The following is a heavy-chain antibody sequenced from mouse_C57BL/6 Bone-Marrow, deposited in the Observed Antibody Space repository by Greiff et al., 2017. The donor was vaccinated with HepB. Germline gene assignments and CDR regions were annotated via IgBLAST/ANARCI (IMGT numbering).Heavy chain of an antibody. CDR3: ARDYGRYFDV. J-gene: IGHJ1*03. CDR1: GFTFSDYG. Sequence: EVKVVESGGGLVKPGGSLKLSCAASGFTFSDYGMHWVRQAPEKGLEWVAYISSGSSTIYYADTVKGRFTISRDNAKNTLFLQMTSLRSEDTAMYYCARDYGRYFDVWGTGTTVTVSS. CDR2: ISSGSSTI. V-gene: IGHV5-17*01. D-gene: IGHD1-1*01.